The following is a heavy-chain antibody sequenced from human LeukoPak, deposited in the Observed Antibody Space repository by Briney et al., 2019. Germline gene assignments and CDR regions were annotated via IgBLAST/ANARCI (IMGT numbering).Heavy chain of an antibody. D-gene: IGHD4-17*01. CDR3: ARDRYGLADY. CDR1: GYTFTSYY. CDR2: INPSGGST. J-gene: IGHJ4*02. V-gene: IGHV1-46*01. Sequence: ASVKVSCKASGYTFTSYYMHWVRQAPGQGLEWMGIINPSGGSTSYAQKFQGRVTITRDTPASTAYMELSSLRSEDTAVYYCARDRYGLADYWGQGTLVTVSS.